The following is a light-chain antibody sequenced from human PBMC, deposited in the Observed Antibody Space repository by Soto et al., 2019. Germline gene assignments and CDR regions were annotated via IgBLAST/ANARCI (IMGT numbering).Light chain of an antibody. V-gene: IGKV1-39*01. J-gene: IGKJ2*01. Sequence: DIQMTQSPSSLSASVGERVTITCRASQSISSYLNWYQQKPGKAPQLLIYAASSLQSGVPSRFSGSGSGTDFTLTISSLQPEDFATYYCQQSYSIPYTFGHGTKLEIK. CDR2: AAS. CDR3: QQSYSIPYT. CDR1: QSISSY.